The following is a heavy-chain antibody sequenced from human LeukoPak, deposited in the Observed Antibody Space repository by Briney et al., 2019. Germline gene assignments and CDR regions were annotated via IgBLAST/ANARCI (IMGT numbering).Heavy chain of an antibody. Sequence: ASVKVSCKASGGTFSSYAISWVRQAPGQGLGWMGGIIPIFGTANYAQKFQGRVTITADESTSTAYMELSSLRSEDTAVYYCARDPGDYDILTGPFDYWGQGTLVTVSS. D-gene: IGHD3-9*01. V-gene: IGHV1-69*13. CDR3: ARDPGDYDILTGPFDY. CDR1: GGTFSSYA. J-gene: IGHJ4*02. CDR2: IIPIFGTA.